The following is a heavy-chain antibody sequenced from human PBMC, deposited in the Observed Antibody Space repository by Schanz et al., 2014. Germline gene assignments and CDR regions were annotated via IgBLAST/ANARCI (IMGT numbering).Heavy chain of an antibody. D-gene: IGHD6-6*01. CDR2: ISFSGNTI. V-gene: IGHV3-48*01. Sequence: EVQLVESGGGLVRPGGSLRLSCTTSGLIFSTYTLNWVRQAPGKGLEWISYISFSGNTIYYADSVKGRLTISRDNAKNSVFLQMNRLRAEDTAVYYCATEGPRGTRHPINYYYAMDNWGQGTKVTV. CDR3: ATEGPRGTRHPINYYYAMDN. J-gene: IGHJ6*02. CDR1: GLIFSTYT.